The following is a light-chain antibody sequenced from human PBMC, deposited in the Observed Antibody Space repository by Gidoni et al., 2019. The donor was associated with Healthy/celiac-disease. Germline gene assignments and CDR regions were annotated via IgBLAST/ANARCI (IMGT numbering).Light chain of an antibody. Sequence: DIQMTQSPSTLSASVGDRVTITCRASQSISSWLAWYQQKPGKAPKLLIYKASSLESGVPSRFSDSGSGTEFTLTISSLQPDDFATYYCQQYNSLATFGPGTKVDIK. CDR2: KAS. CDR3: QQYNSLAT. V-gene: IGKV1-5*03. CDR1: QSISSW. J-gene: IGKJ3*01.